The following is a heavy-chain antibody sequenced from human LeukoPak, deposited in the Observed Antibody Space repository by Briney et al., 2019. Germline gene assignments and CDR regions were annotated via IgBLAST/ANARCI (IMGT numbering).Heavy chain of an antibody. D-gene: IGHD3-22*01. CDR3: AKDRTMIVADFDY. J-gene: IGHJ4*02. Sequence: ETLSLTCSVSGGSISGYYWSWVRQPPGKGLEWVSAISGSGGSTYYADSVKGRFTISRDNSKNTLYLQMNSLRAEDTAVYYCAKDRTMIVADFDYWGQGTLVTVSS. CDR2: ISGSGGST. CDR1: GGSISGYY. V-gene: IGHV3-23*01.